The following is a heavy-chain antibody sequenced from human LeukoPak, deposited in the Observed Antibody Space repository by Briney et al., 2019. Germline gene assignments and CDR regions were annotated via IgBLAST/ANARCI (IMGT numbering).Heavy chain of an antibody. CDR3: ARELVSSGTGYFDL. D-gene: IGHD3-10*01. CDR1: GLTFGNFG. V-gene: IGHV3-23*01. CDR2: ITGSSTWT. J-gene: IGHJ2*01. Sequence: GGSLRLSCEASGLTFGNFGMTWVRQAPGKGLQWVSGITGSSTWTYYAASVKGRFTVSRDNSQNTLHLQMNSLRADDTAVYYCARELVSSGTGYFDLWGRGTLVTVSS.